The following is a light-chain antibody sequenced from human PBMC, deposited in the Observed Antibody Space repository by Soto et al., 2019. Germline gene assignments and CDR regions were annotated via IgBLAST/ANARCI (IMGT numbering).Light chain of an antibody. Sequence: DIQMTQSPSYVSASEGDRVTITCRASQDIITWLAWFQQKPGKAPRLLIYSASTLQRGVTSRFSGSGSGTEFTLTINRLQPEDVATYFCQQSDSFPFTFGPGTKVDV. CDR2: SAS. V-gene: IGKV1-12*01. J-gene: IGKJ3*01. CDR1: QDIITW. CDR3: QQSDSFPFT.